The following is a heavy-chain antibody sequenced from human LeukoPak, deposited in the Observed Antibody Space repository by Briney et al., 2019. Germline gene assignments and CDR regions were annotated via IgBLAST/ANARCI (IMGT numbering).Heavy chain of an antibody. CDR1: GFTFSSYW. D-gene: IGHD4-17*01. Sequence: GGALRLSCAASGFTFSSYWMSWVRQAPGKGLEWVANIKQDGSEKYYVDSVKGRFTISRDNSKNMLYLQMNSLRAEDTAIYYCAKDYGDYCFDYWGQGTLVTVSS. CDR3: AKDYGDYCFDY. J-gene: IGHJ4*02. V-gene: IGHV3-7*03. CDR2: IKQDGSEK.